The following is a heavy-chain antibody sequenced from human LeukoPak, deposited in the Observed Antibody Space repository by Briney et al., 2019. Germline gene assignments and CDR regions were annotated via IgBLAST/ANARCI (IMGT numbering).Heavy chain of an antibody. Sequence: GGSLRLPCAASGFSFNNYGMHWVRQAPGKGLEWVALIIYDGYYKYYADSVKGRFTISRDDSKNTLYLQVNSLRAEDTAVYYCAKDLITMVRGSAMYVRGQGTTVTVSS. D-gene: IGHD3-10*01. J-gene: IGHJ6*02. CDR3: AKDLITMVRGSAMYV. V-gene: IGHV3-30*18. CDR2: IIYDGYYK. CDR1: GFSFNNYG.